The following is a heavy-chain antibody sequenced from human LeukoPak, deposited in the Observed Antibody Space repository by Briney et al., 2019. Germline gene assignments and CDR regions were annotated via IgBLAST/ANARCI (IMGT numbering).Heavy chain of an antibody. CDR2: IIPIFGTT. J-gene: IGHJ6*02. Sequence: SVKVSCKASGGTFSSYAISWVRQAPGQGLEWMGGIIPIFGTTNYAQKFQGRVTITADESTSSAYMELNSLRSEDTAVYYCATLGGDYSNYGMDVWGQGTTVTVSS. CDR1: GGTFSSYA. CDR3: ATLGGDYSNYGMDV. V-gene: IGHV1-69*13. D-gene: IGHD4-11*01.